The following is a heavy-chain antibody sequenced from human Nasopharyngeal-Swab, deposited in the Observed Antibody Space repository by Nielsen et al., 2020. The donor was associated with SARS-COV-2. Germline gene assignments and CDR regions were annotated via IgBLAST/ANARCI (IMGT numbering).Heavy chain of an antibody. J-gene: IGHJ6*03. V-gene: IGHV4-34*01. CDR1: GGSFSGYY. Sequence: SETLSLTCAVSGGSFSGYYWGWIRRPPGKGLEWIGEINHSGSTNYNPSLKSRVTISLDTSKNHFSLKLRSVTAADTAVYYCARGLSGVVPAPILGRGPFYSYYYMDVWGKGTTVTVSS. CDR2: INHSGST. D-gene: IGHD2-2*01. CDR3: ARGLSGVVPAPILGRGPFYSYYYMDV.